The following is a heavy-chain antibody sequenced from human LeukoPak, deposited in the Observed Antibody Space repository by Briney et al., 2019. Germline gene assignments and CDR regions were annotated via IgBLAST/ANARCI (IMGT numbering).Heavy chain of an antibody. CDR3: ARDSEGQYFDY. CDR2: ISSSGHII. V-gene: IGHV3-48*03. J-gene: IGHJ4*02. D-gene: IGHD3-10*01. Sequence: GGSLRLSCAASGFTFRSYEMNWVRQPPGKGLEWVSYISSSGHIIYYADSVKGRFTISRDNAKNSLHLQMNSLRAEDTAVYYCARDSEGQYFDYWGQGTLVTVSS. CDR1: GFTFRSYE.